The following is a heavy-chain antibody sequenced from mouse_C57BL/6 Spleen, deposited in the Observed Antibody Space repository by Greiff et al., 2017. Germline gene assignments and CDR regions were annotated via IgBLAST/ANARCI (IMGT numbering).Heavy chain of an antibody. CDR3: ARGFGDY. CDR2: INPGSGGT. V-gene: IGHV1-54*01. CDR1: GYAFTNYL. J-gene: IGHJ2*01. Sequence: VQLQESGAELVRPGTSVKVSCKASGYAFTNYLIEWVKQRPGQGLEWIGVINPGSGGTNYNEKFKGKATLTADKSSSTAYMQLSSLTSEDSAVYFCARGFGDYWGQGTTLTVSS.